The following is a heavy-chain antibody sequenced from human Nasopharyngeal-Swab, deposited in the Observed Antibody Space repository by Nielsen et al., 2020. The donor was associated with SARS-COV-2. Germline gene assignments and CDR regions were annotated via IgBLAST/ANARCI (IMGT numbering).Heavy chain of an antibody. V-gene: IGHV3-33*01. Sequence: GGSLRLSCAASGFTFSSYGMHWVRQAPGEGLEWVAVIWYDGSNKYYADSVKGLFTISRDNSKNTLYLQMNSLRAEDTAVYYCARDIGVGATPQDYWGQGTLVTVSS. CDR1: GFTFSSYG. CDR2: IWYDGSNK. CDR3: ARDIGVGATPQDY. J-gene: IGHJ4*02. D-gene: IGHD1-26*01.